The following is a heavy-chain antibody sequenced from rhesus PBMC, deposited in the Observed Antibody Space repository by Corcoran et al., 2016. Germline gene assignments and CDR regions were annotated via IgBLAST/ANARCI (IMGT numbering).Heavy chain of an antibody. V-gene: IGHV4-160*01. Sequence: QVQLQESGPGLGKPSETLSLTCACSGGSITGYHWRWIRQPPGKGLEWFGRIYGSGGSTDYNPALKSLVTISTDTSKNQFSLKLSSVTAADTAVYYCARLDTVATTTGYFDYWGQGVLVTVSS. J-gene: IGHJ4*01. CDR2: IYGSGGST. CDR3: ARLDTVATTTGYFDY. D-gene: IGHD4-29*01. CDR1: GGSITGYH.